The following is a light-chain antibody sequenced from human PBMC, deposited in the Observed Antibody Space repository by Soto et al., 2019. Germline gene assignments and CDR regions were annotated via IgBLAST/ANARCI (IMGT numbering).Light chain of an antibody. CDR3: LQALHTPWT. CDR1: QSLLHSNGYNY. J-gene: IGKJ1*01. Sequence: DIVMTQSPLSLPVTPGEPASISCRSSQSLLHSNGYNYLNWYLQKPGQSPQVLIYLSSNRASGVPDRFSASGSGTDFTLKISRVEAEDVGLYYCLQALHTPWTFGEGTKVEIK. V-gene: IGKV2-28*01. CDR2: LSS.